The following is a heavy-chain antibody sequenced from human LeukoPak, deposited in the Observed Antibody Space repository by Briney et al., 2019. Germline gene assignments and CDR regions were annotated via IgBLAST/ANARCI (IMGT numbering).Heavy chain of an antibody. D-gene: IGHD3-9*01. V-gene: IGHV3-21*01. Sequence: GGSLRLSCAASGFTFSSYSMNLVRQAPGKGLEWVSSISSSSSYIYYADSVKGRFTISRDNAKNSLYLQMNSLRAEDTAVYYCASLPITTYYDILTGLAPYDYWGQGTLVTVSS. CDR3: ASLPITTYYDILTGLAPYDY. J-gene: IGHJ4*02. CDR2: ISSSSSYI. CDR1: GFTFSSYS.